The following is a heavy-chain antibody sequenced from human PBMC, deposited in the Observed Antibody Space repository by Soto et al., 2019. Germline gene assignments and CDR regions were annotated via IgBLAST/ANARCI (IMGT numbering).Heavy chain of an antibody. D-gene: IGHD3-10*01. Sequence: PSETMSLTCSVAGGSISPYFWSWIGPPPGKGLEWIGYIFYSGSTNYNPTLTSRVTISVDTSKNQCSLKLSSVTAADTAVYYCARGRYYGSGTPIKYFDLWGRGTLVTVSS. V-gene: IGHV4-59*01. J-gene: IGHJ2*01. CDR2: IFYSGST. CDR1: GGSISPYF. CDR3: ARGRYYGSGTPIKYFDL.